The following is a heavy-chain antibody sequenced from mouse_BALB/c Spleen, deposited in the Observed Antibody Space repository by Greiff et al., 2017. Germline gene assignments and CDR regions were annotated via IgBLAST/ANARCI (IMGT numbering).Heavy chain of an antibody. Sequence: EVQGVESGGGLVKPGGSLKLSCAASGFTFSSYAMSWVRQTPEKRLEWVASISSGGSTYYPDSVKGRFTISRDNARNILYLQMSSLRSEDTAMYYCARGTVVASFDYWGQGTTLTVSS. CDR2: ISSGGST. J-gene: IGHJ2*01. V-gene: IGHV5-6-5*01. CDR1: GFTFSSYA. D-gene: IGHD1-1*01. CDR3: ARGTVVASFDY.